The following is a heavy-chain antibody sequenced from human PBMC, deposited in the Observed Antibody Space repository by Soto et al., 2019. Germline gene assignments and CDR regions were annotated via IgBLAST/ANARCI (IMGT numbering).Heavy chain of an antibody. CDR3: AAWFGAFDY. CDR2: ISYDGSNK. V-gene: IGHV3-30*03. Sequence: QAQLVESGGGVVQPGRSLRLSCAASGFTFSSYGMHWVRQAPGKGLEWVAVISYDGSNKYYADSVKGRFTISSDNSKNTLYLQMNSLRAEDTAVYYCAAWFGAFDYWGQGTLVTVSS. J-gene: IGHJ4*02. D-gene: IGHD3-10*01. CDR1: GFTFSSYG.